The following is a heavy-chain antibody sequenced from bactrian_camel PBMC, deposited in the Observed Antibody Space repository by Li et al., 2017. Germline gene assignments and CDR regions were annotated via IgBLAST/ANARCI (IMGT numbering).Heavy chain of an antibody. V-gene: IGHV3S6*01. CDR2: IYSDSDGTNT. Sequence: HVQLVESGGGSVQAGGSLRLSCAASESIYSSRLMAWFRRAPGKGLEWLSGIYSDSDGTNTYYADSVKGRFTISRDVAKNTVYLQMRGLKPEDTAMYYCAAGTLPQGHIDVDQNTSEYYDYWGQGTQVTVS. J-gene: IGHJ4*01. CDR3: AAGTLPQGHIDVDQNTSEYYDY. D-gene: IGHD2*01. CDR1: ESIYSSRL.